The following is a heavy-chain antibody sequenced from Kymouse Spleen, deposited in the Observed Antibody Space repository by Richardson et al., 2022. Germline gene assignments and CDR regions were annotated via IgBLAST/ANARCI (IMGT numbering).Heavy chain of an antibody. Sequence: QVQLQQWGAGLLKPSETLSLTCAVYGGSFSGYYWSWIRQPPGKGLEWIGEINHSGSTNYNPSLKSRVTISVDTSKNQFSLKLSSVTAADTAVYYCARGQQLVNWFDPWGQGTLVTVSS. D-gene: IGHD6-13*01. CDR3: ARGQQLVNWFDP. V-gene: IGHV4-34*01. CDR2: INHSGST. CDR1: GGSFSGYY. J-gene: IGHJ5*02.